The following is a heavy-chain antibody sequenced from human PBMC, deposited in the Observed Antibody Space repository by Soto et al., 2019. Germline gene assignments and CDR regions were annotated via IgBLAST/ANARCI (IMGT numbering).Heavy chain of an antibody. V-gene: IGHV3-33*01. CDR1: GFTFSSYG. CDR3: ARGTQFFEWLWSGKPESRGAFDI. CDR2: IWYDGSNK. J-gene: IGHJ3*02. Sequence: GGSLRLSCAASGFTFSSYGMHWVRQAPGKGLEWVAVIWYDGSNKYYEDSGKGPFTISRDNSRNTLYLQMNSVRAEDTAVYYCARGTQFFEWLWSGKPESRGAFDIWGQGTMVTVSS. D-gene: IGHD3-3*01.